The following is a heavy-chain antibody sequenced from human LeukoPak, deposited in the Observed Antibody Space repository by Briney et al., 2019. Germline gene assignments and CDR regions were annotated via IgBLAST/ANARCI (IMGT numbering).Heavy chain of an antibody. CDR1: RFIFSSYW. D-gene: IGHD1-26*01. Sequence: GGSLRLSCATSRFIFSSYWMTWVRRTPGKGLEWVASINQDGSDKYYADSVKGRFTISRDNSKNTLYLQMNSLRAEDTAVYYCASGGYADFDYWGQGTLVTVSS. CDR3: ASGGYADFDY. J-gene: IGHJ4*02. CDR2: INQDGSDK. V-gene: IGHV3-7*03.